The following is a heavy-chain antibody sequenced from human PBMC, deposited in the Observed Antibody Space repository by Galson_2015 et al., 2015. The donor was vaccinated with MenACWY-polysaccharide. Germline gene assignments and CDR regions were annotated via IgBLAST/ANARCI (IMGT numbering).Heavy chain of an antibody. CDR3: ARGYSGYD. J-gene: IGHJ4*02. Sequence: SLRLSCAASGFTFSTYWMRWVRQAPGKGLVWVSRIKSDGSSTNYADSVKGRFTISRDNAKNTLYLQMNSLRAEDTAVYYCARGYSGYDWGQGTLVTVSS. D-gene: IGHD5-12*01. CDR2: IKSDGSST. V-gene: IGHV3-74*01. CDR1: GFTFSTYW.